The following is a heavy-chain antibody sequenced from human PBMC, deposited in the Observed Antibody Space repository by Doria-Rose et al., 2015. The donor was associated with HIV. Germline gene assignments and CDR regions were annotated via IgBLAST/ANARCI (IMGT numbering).Heavy chain of an antibody. Sequence: QAPGKGLEWIGDINYIGTTRYNPSLKSRATISVDTSKNQFSLNLTSVTAADTAVYYCTRGVRQLVYYYYMDVWAKGTTGT. CDR2: INYIGTT. V-gene: IGHV4-34*01. J-gene: IGHJ6*03. D-gene: IGHD3-10*01. CDR3: TRGVRQLVYYYYMDV.